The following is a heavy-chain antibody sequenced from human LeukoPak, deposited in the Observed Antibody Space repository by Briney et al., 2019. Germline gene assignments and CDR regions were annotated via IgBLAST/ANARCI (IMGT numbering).Heavy chain of an antibody. D-gene: IGHD5-12*01. CDR3: TRRMGSGYDFGY. CDR1: GYTFTDYY. CDR2: INPNSGGT. Sequence: ASVKVSCKASGYTFTDYYMHWVRQAPGQGIEWMGWINPNSGGTNYAQKFQGRVTMTRDTSISTAFMELSRLRSDDTAVYYCTRRMGSGYDFGYWGRGTLVTVSS. V-gene: IGHV1-2*02. J-gene: IGHJ4*02.